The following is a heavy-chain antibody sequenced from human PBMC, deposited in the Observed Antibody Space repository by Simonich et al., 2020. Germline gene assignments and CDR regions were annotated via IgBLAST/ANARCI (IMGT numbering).Heavy chain of an antibody. CDR3: ARDRYCSGGSCYYFDY. D-gene: IGHD2-15*01. Sequence: QVQLVESGGSVGQPGRCLRLSCAASGFTFSSYGMHWVRQAPGKVLEWMAVIWYDGRNKYYADTVKGRFTISRDNSKNTRYLQMNSLRAEDTAVYYCARDRYCSGGSCYYFDYWGQGTLVTVSS. CDR2: IWYDGRNK. V-gene: IGHV3-33*01. J-gene: IGHJ4*02. CDR1: GFTFSSYG.